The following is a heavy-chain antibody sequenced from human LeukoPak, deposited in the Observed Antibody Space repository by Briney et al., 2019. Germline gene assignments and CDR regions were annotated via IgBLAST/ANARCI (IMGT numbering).Heavy chain of an antibody. CDR2: ISSSSSTI. CDR1: GFTFSSYG. J-gene: IGHJ4*02. V-gene: IGHV3-48*01. D-gene: IGHD5-12*01. CDR3: ARNLGGVATDFDY. Sequence: GGSLRLSCAASGFTFSSYGMNWVRQAPGKGLEWVSYISSSSSTIYYADSVKGRFTISRDNAKNSLYLQMNSLRAEDTAVYYCARNLGGVATDFDYWGQGTLVTVSS.